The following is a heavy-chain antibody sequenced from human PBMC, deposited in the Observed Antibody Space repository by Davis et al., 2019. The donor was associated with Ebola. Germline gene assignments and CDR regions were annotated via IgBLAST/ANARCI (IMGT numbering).Heavy chain of an antibody. CDR2: IYYTGSA. J-gene: IGHJ4*02. Sequence: PSETLSLTCTVSGVSISRHYWSWIRQPTGKRLEWIGSIYYTGSAYSNSSLASRATISVDTSKNQFSLKLTSVTAADTAMYYCSERGSSVWGQGALVTVSS. CDR1: GVSISRHY. D-gene: IGHD3-10*01. CDR3: SERGSSV. V-gene: IGHV4-59*03.